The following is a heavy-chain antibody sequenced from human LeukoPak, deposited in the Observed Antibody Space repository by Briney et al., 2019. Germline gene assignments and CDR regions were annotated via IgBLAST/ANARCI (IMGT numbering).Heavy chain of an antibody. CDR1: GYTFTGYY. CDR3: AVYSGYEDYFDY. V-gene: IGHV1-2*06. J-gene: IGHJ4*02. CDR2: INPNSGGT. D-gene: IGHD5-12*01. Sequence: ASVKVSCKASGYTFTGYYMHWVRQAPGQGLEWMGRINPNSGGTNYAQKFQDRVTMTRDTSISTAYMELSRLRSDDTAVYYCAVYSGYEDYFDYWGQGTLVTVSS.